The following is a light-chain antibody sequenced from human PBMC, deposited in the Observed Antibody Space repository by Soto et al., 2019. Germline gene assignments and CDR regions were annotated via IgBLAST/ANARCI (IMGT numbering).Light chain of an antibody. Sequence: EIALPPSPGTLSEDPGARVPISWTTSQSVSSNFLAWYQQKPGQAPRLLIYGASNRAAGIPDRFSGSGSGTDFTLTISRLEPEDFAVYYCHQYSSSPRTFGQGTKVDI. CDR2: GAS. CDR1: QSVSSNF. J-gene: IGKJ1*01. CDR3: HQYSSSPRT. V-gene: IGKV3-20*01.